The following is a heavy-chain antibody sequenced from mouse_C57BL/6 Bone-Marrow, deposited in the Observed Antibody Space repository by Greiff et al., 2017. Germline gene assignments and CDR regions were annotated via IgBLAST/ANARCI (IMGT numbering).Heavy chain of an antibody. Sequence: QVQLQQSGAELVRPGTSVKMSCKASGYTFTNYWIGWAKQRPGHGLEWIGDIYPGGGYTNYNEKFKGKATLTADKSSSTAYMQFSSLTSEDSAIYYCARWGGVVAKYFEVWGTGTTVTVSS. CDR1: GYTFTNYW. CDR3: ARWGGVVAKYFEV. CDR2: IYPGGGYT. J-gene: IGHJ1*03. V-gene: IGHV1-63*01. D-gene: IGHD1-1*01.